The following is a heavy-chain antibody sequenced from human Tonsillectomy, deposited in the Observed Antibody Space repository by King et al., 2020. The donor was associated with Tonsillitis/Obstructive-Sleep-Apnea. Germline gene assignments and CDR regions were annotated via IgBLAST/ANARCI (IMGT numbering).Heavy chain of an antibody. CDR2: IKQDGSEK. CDR1: GFTFNICW. V-gene: IGHV3-7*04. Sequence: VQLVESGGGLVQPGGSLRLSCAASGFTFNICWMTWVRQAPGKGLEWVANIKQDGSEKYYVDSVKGRFTISRDNAENSLYLQMNTLRAEDTAVYYCARHGYNYGSHAFDIWGQGTMVTVSS. D-gene: IGHD5-18*01. J-gene: IGHJ3*02. CDR3: ARHGYNYGSHAFDI.